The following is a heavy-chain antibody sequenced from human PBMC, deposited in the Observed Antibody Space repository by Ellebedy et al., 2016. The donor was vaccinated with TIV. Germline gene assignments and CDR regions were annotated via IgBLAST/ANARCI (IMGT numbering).Heavy chain of an antibody. CDR2: INGNSGDT. CDR1: GYRFTGYY. CDR3: ARGLNGWYYY. V-gene: IGHV1-2*02. D-gene: IGHD6-19*01. Sequence: AASVKVSCKASGYRFTGYYMHWVRQVPGQGLEWMGWINGNSGDTNYAQKFQGRVTMTRDTSITTAYMELSRLRPDDTAVYFCARGLNGWYYYWGQGTLDTVSS. J-gene: IGHJ4*02.